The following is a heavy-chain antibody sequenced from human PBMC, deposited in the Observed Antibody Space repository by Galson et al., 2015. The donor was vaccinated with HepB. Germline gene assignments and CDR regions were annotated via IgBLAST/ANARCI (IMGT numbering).Heavy chain of an antibody. CDR2: ISAYNGNT. Sequence: SVKVSCKASGYTFTSYGISWVRQAPGQGLEWMGWISAYNGNTNYAQKLQGRVTMTTDTSTSTAYMELRSLRSDDTAVYYCARDRNVRYFDWLLYPGGLPRLKDGMDVCGQGTTVTVSS. V-gene: IGHV1-18*04. CDR3: ARDRNVRYFDWLLYPGGLPRLKDGMDV. CDR1: GYTFTSYG. J-gene: IGHJ6*02. D-gene: IGHD3-9*01.